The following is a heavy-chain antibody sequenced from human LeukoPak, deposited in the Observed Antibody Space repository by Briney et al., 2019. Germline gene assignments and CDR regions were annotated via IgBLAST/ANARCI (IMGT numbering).Heavy chain of an antibody. V-gene: IGHV4-4*02. D-gene: IGHD1-26*01. J-gene: IGHJ4*02. CDR2: IHHSGTT. Sequence: SETLSLTCTVSGGSISSSNWWGWVRQPPGKGLECIGEIHHSGTTNYNPSLKSRVTISVDKSKNQFSLKLNSVTAADTAVYYCARGKEGAATLDYWGQGTLVTVSS. CDR3: ARGKEGAATLDY. CDR1: GGSISSSNW.